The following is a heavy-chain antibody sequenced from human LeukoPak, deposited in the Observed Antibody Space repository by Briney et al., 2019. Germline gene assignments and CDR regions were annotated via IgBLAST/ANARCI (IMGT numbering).Heavy chain of an antibody. V-gene: IGHV3-11*01. Sequence: GGSLRLSCAASGFTFSDYYMSWIRQAPGKGLEWVSYISSSGSTIYYADSVKGRFTISRDNAKNSLYLQMNSLRAEDTAVYYCARRGKPKPTSSSQYYFDYWGQGTLVTVSS. J-gene: IGHJ4*02. CDR2: ISSSGSTI. D-gene: IGHD6-6*01. CDR3: ARRGKPKPTSSSQYYFDY. CDR1: GFTFSDYY.